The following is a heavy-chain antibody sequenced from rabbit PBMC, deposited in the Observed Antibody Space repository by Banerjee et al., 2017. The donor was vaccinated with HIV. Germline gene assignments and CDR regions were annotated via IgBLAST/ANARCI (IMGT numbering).Heavy chain of an antibody. J-gene: IGHJ4*01. Sequence: QSLEESGGGLVKPGASLTLTCTASGFDLSSYHYMCWVRQAPGKGLESVACIITSSGSIWYASWVNGRFTISKTSSTTVTLQMTSLTAADTATYFCGRDRDGDAGYGSLALWGQGTLVTVS. V-gene: IGHV1S40*01. CDR2: IITSSGSI. CDR1: GFDLSSYHY. D-gene: IGHD6-1*01. CDR3: GRDRDGDAGYGSLAL.